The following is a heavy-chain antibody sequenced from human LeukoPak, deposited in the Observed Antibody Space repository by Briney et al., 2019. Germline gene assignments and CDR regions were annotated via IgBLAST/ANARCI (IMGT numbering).Heavy chain of an antibody. CDR3: ATYRSSWYNWFDP. V-gene: IGHV5-51*01. Sequence: GESLKISCKGSGYIFTSYWIAWVRQLPGKGLEWMGIIYPGDSDTRYSPSFQGQVTISADKSFSTAYLQCSSLKASDTAMYYCATYRSSWYNWFDPWGQGTLVTVSS. CDR2: IYPGDSDT. CDR1: GYIFTSYW. D-gene: IGHD6-13*01. J-gene: IGHJ5*02.